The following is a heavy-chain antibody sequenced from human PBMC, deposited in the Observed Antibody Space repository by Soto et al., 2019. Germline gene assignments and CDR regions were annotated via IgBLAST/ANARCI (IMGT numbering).Heavy chain of an antibody. CDR1: GYGFTTYG. D-gene: IGHD1-1*01. Sequence: NGSCKGSGYGFTTYGITWVRQAPGQGLEWMAWISAHNGNTNYAQKLQGRVTVTRDTSTSTAYMELRSLRSDDTAVYYCARGRYGDYWGQGALVTVSS. V-gene: IGHV1-18*01. J-gene: IGHJ4*02. CDR2: ISAHNGNT. CDR3: ARGRYGDY.